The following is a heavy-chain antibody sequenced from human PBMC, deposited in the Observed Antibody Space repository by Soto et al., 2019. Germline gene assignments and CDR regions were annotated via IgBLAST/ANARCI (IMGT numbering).Heavy chain of an antibody. CDR1: GFTFSSYA. D-gene: IGHD1-7*01. CDR3: AKAPGSRTFSYFDY. Sequence: GGSLRLSCAASGFTFSSYAMSWVRQAPGKGLEWVSAISGSGGSTYYADSVKGRFTISRDNSKNTLYLQMNSLRAEDTAVYYYAKAPGSRTFSYFDYWGQGTLVTVSS. J-gene: IGHJ4*02. V-gene: IGHV3-23*01. CDR2: ISGSGGST.